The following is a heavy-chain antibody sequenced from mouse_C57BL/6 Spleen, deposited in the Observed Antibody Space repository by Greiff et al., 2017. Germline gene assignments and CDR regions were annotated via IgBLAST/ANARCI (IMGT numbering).Heavy chain of an antibody. CDR3: ARGPLITTVKEDWYFDV. J-gene: IGHJ1*03. Sequence: VQLQQSGAELVKPGASVKISCKASGYAFSSYWMNWVKQRPGKGLEWIGQIYPGDGDTNYNGKFKGKATLTADKSSSTAYMQLSSLTSEDSAVYFCARGPLITTVKEDWYFDVWGTGTTVTVSS. CDR1: GYAFSSYW. D-gene: IGHD1-1*01. CDR2: IYPGDGDT. V-gene: IGHV1-80*01.